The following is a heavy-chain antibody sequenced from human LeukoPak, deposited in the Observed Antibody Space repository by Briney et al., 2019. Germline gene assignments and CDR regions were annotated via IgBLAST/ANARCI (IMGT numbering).Heavy chain of an antibody. CDR3: AEGGAVVVPAVKSR. CDR1: GFTFSSYA. D-gene: IGHD2-2*01. V-gene: IGHV3-23*01. CDR2: ISGSGGST. J-gene: IGHJ4*02. Sequence: GGSLRLSCAASGFTFSSYAMSWVRQAPGKGLEWVSAISGSGGSTYYADSVKGRSTISRDNSKNTLYLQMNSLRAEDTAVYCCAEGGAVVVPAVKSRWGQGTLVTVSS.